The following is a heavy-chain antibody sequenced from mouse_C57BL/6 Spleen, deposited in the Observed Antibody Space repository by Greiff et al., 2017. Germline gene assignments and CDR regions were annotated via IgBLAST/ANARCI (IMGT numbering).Heavy chain of an antibody. V-gene: IGHV1-54*01. D-gene: IGHD1-1*01. J-gene: IGHJ4*01. Sequence: QVQLKQSGAELVRPGTSVKVSCKASGYAFTNYLIEWVKQRPGQGLEWIGVINPGSGGTNYNEKFKGKATLTADKSSSTAYMQLSSLTSEDSAVYFCAKYGSSYNYAMDYWGQGTSVTVSS. CDR3: AKYGSSYNYAMDY. CDR1: GYAFTNYL. CDR2: INPGSGGT.